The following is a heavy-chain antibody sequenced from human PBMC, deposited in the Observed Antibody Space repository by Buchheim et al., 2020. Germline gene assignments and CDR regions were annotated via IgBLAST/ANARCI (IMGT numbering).Heavy chain of an antibody. D-gene: IGHD3-9*01. CDR2: ISYDGSNK. Sequence: QVQLVESGGGVVQPGRSLRLSCAASGFTFSSYGMHWVRQAPGQGLEWVAVISYDGSNKYYADSVKGRFTISRDNSNNTLYLQMNSLRAEDTAVYYCAKEDYDILTGYFYGMDVWGQGTT. CDR3: AKEDYDILTGYFYGMDV. J-gene: IGHJ6*02. V-gene: IGHV3-30*18. CDR1: GFTFSSYG.